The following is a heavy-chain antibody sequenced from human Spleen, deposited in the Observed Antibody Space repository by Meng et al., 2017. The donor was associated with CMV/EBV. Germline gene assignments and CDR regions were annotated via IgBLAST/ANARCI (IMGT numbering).Heavy chain of an antibody. CDR3: ARDLTVVVIAAIPGHYYAMDV. J-gene: IGHJ6*02. CDR1: GGTFSSHG. CDR2: IIPILTKP. Sequence: SVKVSCKASGGTFSSHGISWVRQAPGEGLEWMGGIIPILTKPNYAQKFQGRVTITADTSTSTVYMELSSLRSEDTAVYYCARDLTVVVIAAIPGHYYAMDVWGQGTTVTVS. V-gene: IGHV1-69*10. D-gene: IGHD2-2*02.